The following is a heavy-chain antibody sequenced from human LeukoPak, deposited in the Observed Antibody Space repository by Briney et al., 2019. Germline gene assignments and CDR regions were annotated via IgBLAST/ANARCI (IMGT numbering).Heavy chain of an antibody. Sequence: GGSLRLSCAASGFTFSSHARSWVRQPPGKGLEWVSVISGSGGDTYNADSLKGRFTISRDNPKNTLYVQMNSVGAEDRAVYYCAKGQNDSSNYLFEYWGQGTLVTVSS. CDR2: ISGSGGDT. CDR3: AKGQNDSSNYLFEY. CDR1: GFTFSSHA. J-gene: IGHJ4*02. V-gene: IGHV3-23*01. D-gene: IGHD4-11*01.